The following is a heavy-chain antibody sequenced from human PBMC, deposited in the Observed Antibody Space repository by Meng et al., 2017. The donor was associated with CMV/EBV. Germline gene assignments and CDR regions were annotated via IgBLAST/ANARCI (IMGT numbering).Heavy chain of an antibody. CDR1: GYTFNSYW. CDR2: IYPGDSDT. Sequence: GGSLRLSCKGSGYTFNSYWIVWVRQMPGKGLEWMGLIYPGDSDTKYSPSFQGQVTISADKSISTAYLQWSSLKASDTAIYYCARRRSSSRWFDPWGQGTQVTVSS. CDR3: ARRRSSSRWFDP. D-gene: IGHD6-6*01. J-gene: IGHJ5*02. V-gene: IGHV5-51*01.